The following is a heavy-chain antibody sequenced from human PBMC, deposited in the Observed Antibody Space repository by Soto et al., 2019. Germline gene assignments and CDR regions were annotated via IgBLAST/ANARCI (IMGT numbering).Heavy chain of an antibody. J-gene: IGHJ4*02. V-gene: IGHV3-23*01. CDR1: GFTFSSYS. D-gene: IGHD3-10*01. CDR2: ISGSGGST. Sequence: GGSLRLSCAASGFTFSSYSMNWVRQAPGKGLEWVSSISGSGGSTYYADSVKGRFTISRDNSKNTLYLQMNSLRAEDTAVYYCARILVRGAIDYWGQGTLVTVSS. CDR3: ARILVRGAIDY.